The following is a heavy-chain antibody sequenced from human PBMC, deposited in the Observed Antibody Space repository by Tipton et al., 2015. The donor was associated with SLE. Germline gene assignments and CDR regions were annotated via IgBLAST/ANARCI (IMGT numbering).Heavy chain of an antibody. CDR3: ARDGMYYDSLTGFSPLNWFDP. CDR2: IYYSGTT. Sequence: TLSLTCTVSGGTITTSSYYWGWIRQPPGKGLEWIGNIYYSGTTYYNPSLKSRVTISIDTSKNQFSLRLNSVTAADTAVYYCARDGMYYDSLTGFSPLNWFDPWGQGTLVTVSS. CDR1: GGTITTSSYY. D-gene: IGHD3-9*01. J-gene: IGHJ5*02. V-gene: IGHV4-39*07.